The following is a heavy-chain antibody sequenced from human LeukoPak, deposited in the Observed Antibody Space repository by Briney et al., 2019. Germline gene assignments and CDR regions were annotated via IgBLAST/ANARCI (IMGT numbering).Heavy chain of an antibody. V-gene: IGHV3-74*01. CDR3: ARGPLWFVGEVSPFDY. Sequence: GGSLRLSCAASGFTFSSYWMHWVRQAPGKGLVWVSRINGDGSSTTYADSVKGRFTISRDNAKNSLYLQMNSLRAEDTAVYYCARGPLWFVGEVSPFDYWGQGTLVTVSS. J-gene: IGHJ4*02. CDR1: GFTFSSYW. CDR2: INGDGSST. D-gene: IGHD3-10*01.